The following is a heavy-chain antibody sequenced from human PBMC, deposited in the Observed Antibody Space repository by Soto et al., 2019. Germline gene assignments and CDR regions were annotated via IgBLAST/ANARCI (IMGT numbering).Heavy chain of an antibody. D-gene: IGHD5-18*01. J-gene: IGHJ6*02. Sequence: ASVKVSCKASGYTFTSYYMHWARQAPGQGLEWMGIINPSGGSTSYAQKFQGRVTMTRDTSTSTVYMELSSLRSEDTAVYYCASVDTTTRDYYYGMDVWGQGTTVTVSS. V-gene: IGHV1-46*01. CDR2: INPSGGST. CDR3: ASVDTTTRDYYYGMDV. CDR1: GYTFTSYY.